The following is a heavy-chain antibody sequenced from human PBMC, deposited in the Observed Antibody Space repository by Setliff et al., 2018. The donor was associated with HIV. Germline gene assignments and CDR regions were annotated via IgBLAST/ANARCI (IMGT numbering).Heavy chain of an antibody. Sequence: SVKVSCKVSGYTHTELYMHWVRQAPGKGLEWMGGFDPGDGETIYAQKFQGRVTMTEDTSTDTAYMELSSLTSEDTAVYYCATDLISVSPGIAVAGRDYWGQGTLVTVSS. CDR2: FDPGDGET. J-gene: IGHJ4*02. V-gene: IGHV1-24*01. D-gene: IGHD6-19*01. CDR3: ATDLISVSPGIAVAGRDY. CDR1: GYTHTELY.